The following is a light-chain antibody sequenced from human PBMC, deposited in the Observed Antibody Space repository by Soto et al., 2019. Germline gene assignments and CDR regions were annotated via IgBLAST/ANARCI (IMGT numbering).Light chain of an antibody. CDR1: HYVCNK. CDR3: QQYDSWPPWT. V-gene: IGKV3-15*01. CDR2: GAS. Sequence: EILITHSPATLSVSPGETATLSCRPSHYVCNKVAWYQQKPGQAPRLLIYGASTRATGIPARFSSGGCGTEFIITISSLQADDVVGYYYQQYDSWPPWTFGQGTKVDI. J-gene: IGKJ1*01.